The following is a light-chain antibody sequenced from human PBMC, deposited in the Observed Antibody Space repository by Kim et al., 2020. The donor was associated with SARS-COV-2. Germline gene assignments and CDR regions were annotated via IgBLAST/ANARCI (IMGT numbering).Light chain of an antibody. CDR1: QSVGSA. V-gene: IGKV3-11*01. CDR2: DVS. J-gene: IGKJ1*01. CDR3: HQRSSWPRT. Sequence: WSPGERATLSCRASQSVGSALAWFQQRPGQAPRLLISDVSSRATGIPARFSGSWSATDFTLTISSLEPEDFAVYYCHQRSSWPRTFGQGTKVDIK.